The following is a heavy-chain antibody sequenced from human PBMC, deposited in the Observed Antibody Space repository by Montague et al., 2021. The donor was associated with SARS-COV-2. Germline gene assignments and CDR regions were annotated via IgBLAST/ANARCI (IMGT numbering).Heavy chain of an antibody. J-gene: IGHJ4*02. Sequence: SLRLSCAASGFTFSSYAMHWVRQAPGKGLEWVAVISYDGSNKYYADSVKGRFTISRDNSKNTLYLQMNSLRAEDTAVYYCATTFSGSSLGYFDYWGQGTMVTVSS. CDR1: GFTFSSYA. CDR3: ATTFSGSSLGYFDY. V-gene: IGHV3-30*04. D-gene: IGHD1-26*01. CDR2: ISYDGSNK.